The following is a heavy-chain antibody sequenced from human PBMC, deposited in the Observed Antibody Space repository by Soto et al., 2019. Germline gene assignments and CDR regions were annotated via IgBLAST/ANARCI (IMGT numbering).Heavy chain of an antibody. CDR3: ARGTNWNARYYCYGIDV. V-gene: IGHV1-69*13. J-gene: IGHJ6*02. Sequence: ASVKVSCETSGGTFNTHAISWVRQAPGDGFEWMGGIVPIYGIPSHAQKFQGRVTITADEPTTTVYMELSSLRSDDTAVYYCARGTNWNARYYCYGIDVWGQGTTLTVSS. D-gene: IGHD1-1*01. CDR2: IVPIYGIP. CDR1: GGTFNTHA.